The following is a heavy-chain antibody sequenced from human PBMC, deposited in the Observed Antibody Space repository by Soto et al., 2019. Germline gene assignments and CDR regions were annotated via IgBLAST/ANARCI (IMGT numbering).Heavy chain of an antibody. CDR2: IIPVFQTA. CDR1: GGLFSSYP. D-gene: IGHD3-22*01. CDR3: ARGGSGYTWFNEF. Sequence: QEQLVQSGAEVKKPGSSVKVSCKASGGLFSSYPISWVRQVPGQGLEWMGGIIPVFQTAYYTQRVQGRVTIAADESTNTAYMVRSSLRSEDTAIYYCARGGSGYTWFNEFWGQGTLVTVSS. J-gene: IGHJ4*02. V-gene: IGHV1-69*01.